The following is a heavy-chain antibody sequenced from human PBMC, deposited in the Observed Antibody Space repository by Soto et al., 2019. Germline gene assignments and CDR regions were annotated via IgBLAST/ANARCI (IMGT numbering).Heavy chain of an antibody. Sequence: EVQLVESGGGLVQPGGSLRLSCEVSGFTVSTSYISWVRQAPGKGLEWVSIIYSGGTTRYADSVKGRFTISRDSSKNTVYLQMNRLTTDDTAVYYCARASRVTTIYDYWGQGTLVTVAS. CDR3: ARASRVTTIYDY. CDR2: IYSGGTT. J-gene: IGHJ4*02. V-gene: IGHV3-53*01. CDR1: GFTVSTSY. D-gene: IGHD4-17*01.